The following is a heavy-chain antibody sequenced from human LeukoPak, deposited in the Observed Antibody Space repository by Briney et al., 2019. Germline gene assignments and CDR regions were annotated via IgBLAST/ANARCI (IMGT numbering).Heavy chain of an antibody. CDR3: ARQGGSSSSYFDY. CDR1: GYIFVTYW. Sequence: GESLKISCKGSGYIFVTYWIGWVRQMPGKGLEWMGIIYPGDSDTRYSPSFQGQVTISADKSITTAYLQWSSLKASDTAMYYCARQGGSSSSYFDYWGQGTLVTVSS. CDR2: IYPGDSDT. D-gene: IGHD6-6*01. J-gene: IGHJ4*02. V-gene: IGHV5-51*01.